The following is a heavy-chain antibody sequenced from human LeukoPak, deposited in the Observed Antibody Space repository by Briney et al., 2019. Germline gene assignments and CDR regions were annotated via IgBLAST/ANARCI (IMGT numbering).Heavy chain of an antibody. CDR2: IYYSGST. V-gene: IGHV4-59*12. CDR3: ARCEQQLVYFDY. Sequence: SETLSLTCTVSGGSISSYYWSWIRQPPGKGLEWIGYIYYSGSTNYNPSLKSRVTISVDTSKNQFSLKLSSVTAADTAVYYCARCEQQLVYFDYWGQGTLVIVSS. CDR1: GGSISSYY. J-gene: IGHJ4*02. D-gene: IGHD6-13*01.